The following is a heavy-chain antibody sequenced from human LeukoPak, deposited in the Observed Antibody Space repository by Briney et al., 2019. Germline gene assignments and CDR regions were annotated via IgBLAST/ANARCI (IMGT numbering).Heavy chain of an antibody. V-gene: IGHV3-30*03. J-gene: IGHJ5*02. D-gene: IGHD3/OR15-3a*01. CDR3: ARDGLEIICFFDWLDQ. CDR1: GFDSTIYA. Sequence: PGSSLRLSCVASGFDSTIYAIHWVRQAPGKGLGWVAVISYDGKNEYYSGSVKGRFTISRDRSTNTVFLQMNSLRPEDTALYYCARDGLEIICFFDWLDQWGQGTLVTVSS. CDR2: ISYDGKNE.